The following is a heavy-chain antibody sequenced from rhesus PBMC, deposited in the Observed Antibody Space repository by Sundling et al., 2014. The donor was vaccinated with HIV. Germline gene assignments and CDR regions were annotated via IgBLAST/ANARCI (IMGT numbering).Heavy chain of an antibody. CDR2: VYGSGGST. D-gene: IGHD2-15*01. CDR1: GGSINSSNW. CDR3: AREVVVIITVVSKTYHYGVDS. V-gene: IGHV4-93*01. J-gene: IGHJ6*01. Sequence: QVQLQESGPAVVKPSETLSLTCAVSGGSINSSNWWSWIRQSPGKGLEWVGSVYGSGGSTEYNPSLKSRVTISKDTSKNQFSLNLRSVTAADTAVYYCAREVVVIITVVSKTYHYGVDSWGQGVVVTVSS.